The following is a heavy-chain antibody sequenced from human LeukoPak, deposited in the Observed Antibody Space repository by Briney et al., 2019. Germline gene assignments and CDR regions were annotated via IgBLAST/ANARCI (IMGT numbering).Heavy chain of an antibody. CDR1: GFNFNDYS. V-gene: IGHV3-30*04. CDR3: ARDGAAAGTLDF. J-gene: IGHJ4*02. CDR2: VSKDGSTR. D-gene: IGHD6-13*01. Sequence: GGSLRLSCAASGFNFNDYSMHWAHQAPGKGLEWVAVVSKDGSTRVYTDSVKGRFTISRDNSKNMLYLQMNSLRVEDTAVYNCARDGAAAGTLDFWGRGIMATVSS.